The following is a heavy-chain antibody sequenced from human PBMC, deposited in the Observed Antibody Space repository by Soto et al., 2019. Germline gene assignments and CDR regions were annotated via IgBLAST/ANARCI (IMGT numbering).Heavy chain of an antibody. CDR1: GDSVSSSNYY. J-gene: IGHJ4*02. CDR2: VYYSGST. Sequence: QLPLQESGPGLVKPSETLSLTCTVSGDSVSSSNYYWGWIRQPPGKGLEWIGSVYYSGSTYYNPSLKSRVTMSVDTSKNQFSLKLSSVTAADAAVYYCARHPTFSGWEYYFDYWGQGTPVTVSS. V-gene: IGHV4-39*01. CDR3: ARHPTFSGWEYYFDY. D-gene: IGHD6-19*01.